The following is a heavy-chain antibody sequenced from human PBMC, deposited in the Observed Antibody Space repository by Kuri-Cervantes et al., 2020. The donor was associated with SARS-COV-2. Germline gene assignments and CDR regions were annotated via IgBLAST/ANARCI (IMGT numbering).Heavy chain of an antibody. V-gene: IGHV4-38-2*02. J-gene: IGHJ6*03. CDR2: IYHSGST. Sequence: SETLSLTCAVSGYSISSGYYWGWIRQPPGKGLEWIGSIYHSGSTYYNPSLKSRVTISVDTSKNQFSLKLSSVTAADTAVYYRARDPYYYDSSGYYWGDGLAGYMDVWGKGTTVTVSS. CDR1: GYSISSGYY. CDR3: ARDPYYYDSSGYYWGDGLAGYMDV. D-gene: IGHD3-22*01.